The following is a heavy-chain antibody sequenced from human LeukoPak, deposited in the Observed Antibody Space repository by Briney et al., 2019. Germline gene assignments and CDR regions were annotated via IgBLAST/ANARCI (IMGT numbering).Heavy chain of an antibody. CDR2: IYTSGST. Sequence: SETLPLTCTVSGGSISSGSYYWSWIRQPAGKGLEWIGRIYTSGSTNYNPSLKSRVTISYTSKNQFSLKLSSVTAADTAVYYCARHKYSSGWPPEGAFDIWGQGTMVTVSS. D-gene: IGHD6-19*01. CDR1: GGSISSGSYY. V-gene: IGHV4-61*02. CDR3: ARHKYSSGWPPEGAFDI. J-gene: IGHJ3*02.